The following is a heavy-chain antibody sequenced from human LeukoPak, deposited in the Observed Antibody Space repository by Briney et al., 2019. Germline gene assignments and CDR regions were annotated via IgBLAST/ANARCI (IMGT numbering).Heavy chain of an antibody. J-gene: IGHJ4*01. CDR1: GGSISSYY. CDR2: IYYSGST. CDR3: ARRNSGTHTFDY. Sequence: SETLSLTCTVSGGSISSYYWSWIRQPPGKGLEWIGYIYYSGSTNYNPSLKSRVTISVDTSKNQFSLMLSSVTAADTAVYFCARRNSGTHTFDYWGHGTLVTVSS. D-gene: IGHD1/OR15-1a*01. V-gene: IGHV4-59*01.